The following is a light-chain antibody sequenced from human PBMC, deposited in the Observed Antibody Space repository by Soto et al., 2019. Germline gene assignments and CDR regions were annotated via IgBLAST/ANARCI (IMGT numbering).Light chain of an antibody. J-gene: IGKJ1*01. CDR2: AAS. CDR1: QGISKY. CDR3: QKCDSAPWT. V-gene: IGKV1-27*01. Sequence: DIQMTQSPSSLSASVGERVTITCRASQGISKYLAWYQQKPGEVPKLLIYAASTLQSGVSSRFSGSGSGTDFTLTISSLQPDDVATYYSQKCDSAPWTFGQGTKV.